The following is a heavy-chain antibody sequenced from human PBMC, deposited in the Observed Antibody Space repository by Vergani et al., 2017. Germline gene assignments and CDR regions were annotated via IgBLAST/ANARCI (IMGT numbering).Heavy chain of an antibody. V-gene: IGHV3-7*01. CDR1: GFTFSNLW. CDR3: ARISGGSAPYLHY. J-gene: IGHJ1*01. Sequence: EVQLVAPGGGLVQRGGSLRLPCEASGFTFSNLWMTWVRQAPGKGLERVANIKYDGSKKNYVDSVKGRFTISRDNAKTTLYLQMNSLRDEDRGVYYCARISGGSAPYLHYWGQGTLVTVAS. CDR2: IKYDGSKK. D-gene: IGHD2-15*01.